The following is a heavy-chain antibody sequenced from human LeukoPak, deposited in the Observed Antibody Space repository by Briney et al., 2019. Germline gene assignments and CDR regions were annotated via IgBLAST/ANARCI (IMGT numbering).Heavy chain of an antibody. CDR3: AKGEYCSSTSCYTGPIDY. D-gene: IGHD2-2*01. CDR2: ISYDGSNK. V-gene: IGHV3-30*18. J-gene: IGHJ4*02. Sequence: GGSLRLSCAASGFTFSSYGMHWVRQAPGKGLEWVAVISYDGSNKYYADSVKGRFTISRDNSKNTLYLQMNSLRAEDTAVYYCAKGEYCSSTSCYTGPIDYWGQGTLVTVSS. CDR1: GFTFSSYG.